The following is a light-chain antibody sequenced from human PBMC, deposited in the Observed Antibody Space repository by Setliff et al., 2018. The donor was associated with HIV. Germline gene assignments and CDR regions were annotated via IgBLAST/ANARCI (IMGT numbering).Light chain of an antibody. Sequence: SALAQPASVSGSPGQSITISCTGTSSDVGGYNYVSWYQQHPGKAPKLMIYDVSNRPSGVSNRFSGSKSGNTASLTISGLQAEDEADYYCNSYTSSSTCVFGTGTRSPS. J-gene: IGLJ1*01. V-gene: IGLV2-14*03. CDR2: DVS. CDR3: NSYTSSSTCV. CDR1: SSDVGGYNY.